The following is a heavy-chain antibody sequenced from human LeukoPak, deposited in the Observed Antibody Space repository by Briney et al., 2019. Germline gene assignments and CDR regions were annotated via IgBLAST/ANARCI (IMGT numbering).Heavy chain of an antibody. V-gene: IGHV1-69*05. CDR1: GGTFSSYA. Sequence: ASVKVSXKASGGTFSSYAISWVRQAPGQGLEWMGRIIPIFGTANYAQKFQGRVTITTDESTSTAYMELSSLRSEDTAVYYCARDYSSGWSDASDIWGQGTMVTVSS. CDR3: ARDYSSGWSDASDI. D-gene: IGHD6-19*01. J-gene: IGHJ3*02. CDR2: IIPIFGTA.